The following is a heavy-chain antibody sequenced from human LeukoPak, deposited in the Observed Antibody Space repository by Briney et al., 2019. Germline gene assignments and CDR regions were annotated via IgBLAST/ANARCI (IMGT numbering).Heavy chain of an antibody. J-gene: IGHJ3*01. CDR2: IYYSGTT. CDR3: ARYCSSTTCSDNAFDF. D-gene: IGHD2-2*01. V-gene: IGHV4-61*01. CDR1: GASVSSGSYY. Sequence: SETLSLTCTVSGASVSSGSYYWSWIRQPPGRGLEWIAYIYYSGTTNYNPSLKSRVTISADTSKNQFSLKLSSVTAADTAMYYCARYCSSTTCSDNAFDFWGQGTVVTVSS.